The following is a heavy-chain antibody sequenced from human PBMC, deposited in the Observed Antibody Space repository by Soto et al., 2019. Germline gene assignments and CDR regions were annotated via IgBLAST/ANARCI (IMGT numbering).Heavy chain of an antibody. CDR3: ARDQNCSRATCYSEYFHS. V-gene: IGHV1-46*01. Sequence: ASVKVSCKASGYLFTAYSMHWVRLAPGQGLEWMGVVNPSGGSTKYAQNFQGRVTMTRDTSTTTIYMELSSLRSDDTAIYYCARDQNCSRATCYSEYFHSWGQGTLVTVSS. CDR2: VNPSGGST. CDR1: GYLFTAYS. D-gene: IGHD2-15*01. J-gene: IGHJ1*01.